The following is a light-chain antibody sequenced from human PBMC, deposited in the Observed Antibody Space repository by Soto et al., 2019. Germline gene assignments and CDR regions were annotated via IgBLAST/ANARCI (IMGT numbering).Light chain of an antibody. CDR2: KAS. CDR1: QSITTW. J-gene: IGKJ1*01. Sequence: DIQMTQSPSTLSASEGDRVTITCRASQSITTWLAWYQQKPGKAPNLLIYKASTLESGVPSRFSGSGSGTEFTLTINSLLPDDSAAYYCQQYSIYPWTFGQGTTVEIK. CDR3: QQYSIYPWT. V-gene: IGKV1-5*03.